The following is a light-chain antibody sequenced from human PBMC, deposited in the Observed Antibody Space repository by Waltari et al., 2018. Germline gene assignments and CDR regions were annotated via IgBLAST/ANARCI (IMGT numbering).Light chain of an antibody. V-gene: IGKV1-39*01. CDR3: QQSHSIPIT. Sequence: DIQMTQSPSSLSASVGDSVTITCRASQVITRYLHWYQKRPGKAPQLLIYASSTLENGVPSRFSGAGSGTDFTLTINGLQSEDFATYFCQQSHSIPITFGQGTRLDIK. CDR1: QVITRY. J-gene: IGKJ5*01. CDR2: ASS.